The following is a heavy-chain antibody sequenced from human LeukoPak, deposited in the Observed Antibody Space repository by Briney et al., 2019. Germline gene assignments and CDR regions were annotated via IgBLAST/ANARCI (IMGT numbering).Heavy chain of an antibody. D-gene: IGHD1-26*01. Sequence: PGGSLRLSCAASGFTFSSYSMNWVRQAPGKGLEWVSSISSSSSYIYYADSVEGRFTISRDNAKNSLYLQMNSLRAEDTAVYYCASRGSYGGGWFDPWGQGTLVTVSS. J-gene: IGHJ5*02. CDR2: ISSSSSYI. CDR3: ASRGSYGGGWFDP. V-gene: IGHV3-21*01. CDR1: GFTFSSYS.